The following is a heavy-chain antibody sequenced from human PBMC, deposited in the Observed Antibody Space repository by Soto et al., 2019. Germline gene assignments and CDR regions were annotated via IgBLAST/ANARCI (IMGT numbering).Heavy chain of an antibody. V-gene: IGHV4-4*02. CDR1: GGSISSSNW. D-gene: IGHD3-3*01. CDR3: ARAMGGTIFGVVTANYGMDV. Sequence: SETLSLTCAFSGGSISSSNWWSWVRKPPGKGLEWIGEIYHSGSTNYNPSLKSQVTKSVDKSKNKLSLKLRSVTAADTALYYCARAMGGTIFGVVTANYGMDVWGQGTTVT. CDR2: IYHSGST. J-gene: IGHJ6*02.